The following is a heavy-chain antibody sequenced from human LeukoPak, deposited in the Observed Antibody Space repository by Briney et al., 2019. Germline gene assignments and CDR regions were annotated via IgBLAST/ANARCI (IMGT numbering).Heavy chain of an antibody. CDR2: ISSSSSYI. CDR3: ARDVAAAGTLRYYYYMDV. J-gene: IGHJ6*03. CDR1: GFTFSSYS. D-gene: IGHD6-13*01. Sequence: PGGSLRLSCAASGFTFSSYSMNWVRQAPGKGLEWVSSISSSSSYIYYADSVKGRFTISRDNAKNSLYLQMNSLRAEDTAVYYCARDVAAAGTLRYYYYMDVWGKGTTVTVSS. V-gene: IGHV3-21*01.